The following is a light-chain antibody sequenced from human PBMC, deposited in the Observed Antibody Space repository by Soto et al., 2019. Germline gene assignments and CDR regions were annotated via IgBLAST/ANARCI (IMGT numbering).Light chain of an antibody. Sequence: QSALAQPASVSGSPGQSITISCTGTNSDVGGYNYVSWYQQFPGKAPKLMIHEVSNRPSVVSNRFSGSKSGNTASLTISGLQADDEADYYCSSYTSRETWVFGGGTKLTVL. V-gene: IGLV2-14*01. CDR1: NSDVGGYNY. CDR3: SSYTSRETWV. J-gene: IGLJ3*02. CDR2: EVS.